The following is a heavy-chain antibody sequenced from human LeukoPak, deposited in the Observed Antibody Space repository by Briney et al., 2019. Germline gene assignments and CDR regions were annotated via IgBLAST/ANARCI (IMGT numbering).Heavy chain of an antibody. V-gene: IGHV4-34*01. CDR2: INHSGST. Sequence: SETLSLTCAVYGGSFSGYYWSWIRQPPGKGLEWIGEINHSGSTNYNPSLKSRVTISVDTSKNQFSLKLSSVTAADTAVYYCARAAADDYFDYWGQGTLVTVSS. CDR1: GGSFSGYY. D-gene: IGHD6-13*01. J-gene: IGHJ4*02. CDR3: ARAAADDYFDY.